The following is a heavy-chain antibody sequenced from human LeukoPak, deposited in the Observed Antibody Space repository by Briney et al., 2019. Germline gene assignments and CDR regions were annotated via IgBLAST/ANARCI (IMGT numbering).Heavy chain of an antibody. J-gene: IGHJ4*02. CDR2: IYPGDSDP. CDR1: GYTFTTYW. Sequence: GESLKISCKGSGYTFTTYWIGWVRQMHGKGLEWMGIIYPGDSDPRYSPSFQGQVTISADTSISTAYLQWSSLKASDSAMYYCVRQSGGDILTGYYREFDYWGQGTLVTVSS. V-gene: IGHV5-51*01. CDR3: VRQSGGDILTGYYREFDY. D-gene: IGHD3-9*01.